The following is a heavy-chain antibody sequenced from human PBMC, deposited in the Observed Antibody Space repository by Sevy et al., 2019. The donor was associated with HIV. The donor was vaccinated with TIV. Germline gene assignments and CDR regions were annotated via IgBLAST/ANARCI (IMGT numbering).Heavy chain of an antibody. CDR2: MSGSSNYI. CDR1: GFTFSSYN. Sequence: GGCLRLSCAASGFTFSSYNMNWVRQAPGKGLEWVSSMSGSSNYIYYAESLKGRFFISRDNAKNTLYLQMNSLRADDTAVYYCARGPPDGSYDYFDYWGQGTLVTVSS. CDR3: ARGPPDGSYDYFDY. J-gene: IGHJ4*02. V-gene: IGHV3-21*06. D-gene: IGHD1-26*01.